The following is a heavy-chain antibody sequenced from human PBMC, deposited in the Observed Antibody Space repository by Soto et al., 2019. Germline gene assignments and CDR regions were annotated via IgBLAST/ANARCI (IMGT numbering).Heavy chain of an antibody. V-gene: IGHV3-21*01. CDR3: ARDYSSSGGMDV. CDR2: ISGSSSYI. Sequence: PGGSLRLSCAASGFTFSSYSMNWVRQAPGKGLEWVSSISGSSSYIYYADSVKGRFTISRDNAKNSLYLQMNSLRAEDTAVYYCARDYSSSGGMDVWGQGTTVTVSS. J-gene: IGHJ6*02. CDR1: GFTFSSYS. D-gene: IGHD6-6*01.